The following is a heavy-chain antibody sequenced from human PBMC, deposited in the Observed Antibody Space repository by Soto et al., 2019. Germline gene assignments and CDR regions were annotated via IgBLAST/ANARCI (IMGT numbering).Heavy chain of an antibody. CDR3: ASDRLSYALDH. CDR1: GYTFTRYG. V-gene: IGHV1-18*01. CDR2: SSAYNVNT. J-gene: IGHJ4*02. Sequence: QVQLGQSGAEVKKPGASVKVSGKASGYTFTRYGSSWGRQAPGQGLEWMGWSSAYNVNTNYAEKLQGRVTMTTNTSTSTAIIKLRGLRPDATAVYSWASDRLSYALDHWGQGTLVTVSS. D-gene: IGHD1-26*01.